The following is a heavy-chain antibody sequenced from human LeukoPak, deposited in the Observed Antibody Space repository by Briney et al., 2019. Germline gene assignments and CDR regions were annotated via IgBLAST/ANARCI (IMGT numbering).Heavy chain of an antibody. CDR3: ASDSYSPEYFQH. CDR2: IYSGGST. J-gene: IGHJ1*01. V-gene: IGHV3-66*01. D-gene: IGHD2-15*01. Sequence: GGSLRPSCAASGFSVSNNYMSWVRQAPGKGLEWVSVIYSGGSTFYADSVKGRFTIPRDNSKNTLYLQMNSLRAEDTAVYYCASDSYSPEYFQHWGQGTLVTVSS. CDR1: GFSVSNNY.